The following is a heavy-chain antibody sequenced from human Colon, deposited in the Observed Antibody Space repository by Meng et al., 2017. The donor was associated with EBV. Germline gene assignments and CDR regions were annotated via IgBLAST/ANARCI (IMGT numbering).Heavy chain of an antibody. Sequence: EVQLVESGGGLEQPGGSLRLSCAASGFTFSNYAMNWVRQAPGKGLEWVSAISGSGGHTYYADSVKGRFTISRDNAKNTVHLQLNSLRVEDTALYFCAKSRGEQWLIYYWGQGTLVTVSS. CDR3: AKSRGEQWLIYY. J-gene: IGHJ4*02. CDR1: GFTFSNYA. CDR2: ISGSGGHT. V-gene: IGHV3-23*04. D-gene: IGHD6-19*01.